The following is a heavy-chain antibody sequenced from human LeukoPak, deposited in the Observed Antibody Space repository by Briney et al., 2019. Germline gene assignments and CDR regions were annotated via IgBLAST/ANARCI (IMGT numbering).Heavy chain of an antibody. Sequence: SVKVSCKASGGTFSSYAISWVRQAPGQGLEWMGGIIPIFGTANYAQKFQGRVTITTDESTSTAYMELSSLRSEDTAVYYCARDGGGAAASDWFDPWGQGTLVTVSS. V-gene: IGHV1-69*05. CDR1: GGTFSSYA. CDR2: IIPIFGTA. J-gene: IGHJ5*02. CDR3: ARDGGGAAASDWFDP. D-gene: IGHD6-13*01.